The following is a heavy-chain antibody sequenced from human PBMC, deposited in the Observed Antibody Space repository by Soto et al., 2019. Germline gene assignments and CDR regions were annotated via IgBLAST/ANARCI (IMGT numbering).Heavy chain of an antibody. CDR1: GFTFSSYG. CDR2: IWYDGSNK. J-gene: IGHJ4*02. Sequence: GGSLRLSCAASGFTFSSYGMHWVRQAPGKGLEWVAVIWYDGSNKYYADSVKGRFTISRDNSKNTLYLQMNSLRAEDTAVYYCAIDXXXXVVVVAATLYYFDXWXQGTLVTVSS. CDR3: AIDXXXXVVVVAATLYYFDX. V-gene: IGHV3-33*01. D-gene: IGHD2-15*01.